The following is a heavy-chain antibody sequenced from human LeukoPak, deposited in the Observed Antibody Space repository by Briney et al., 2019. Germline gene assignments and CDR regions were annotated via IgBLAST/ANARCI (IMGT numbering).Heavy chain of an antibody. J-gene: IGHJ4*02. CDR2: IYSGGST. CDR1: GFTFSSNY. Sequence: GGSLRLSCAASGFTFSSNYMSWVRQAPGKGLEWVSVIYSGGSTYYSDSVTGRFTISRDNSKNTLYLQMNSLRPEDTAVYYCARWELDTAMATYLDYWGQGTLVTVSS. D-gene: IGHD5-18*01. CDR3: ARWELDTAMATYLDY. V-gene: IGHV3-53*01.